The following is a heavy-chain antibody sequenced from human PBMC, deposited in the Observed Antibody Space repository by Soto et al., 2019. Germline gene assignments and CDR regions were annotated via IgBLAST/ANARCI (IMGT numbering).Heavy chain of an antibody. CDR3: AKDLVVRGTMVRGVIIGFLGRGRDADYYYYGMDV. J-gene: IGHJ6*02. V-gene: IGHV3-30*18. CDR1: GFTFSSYG. D-gene: IGHD3-10*01. Sequence: QVQLVESGGGVVQPGRSLRLSCAASGFTFSSYGMHWVRQAPGKGLEWVAVISYDGSNKYYADSVKGRFTISRDNSKNTLYLQMNSLRAEDSAVYYCAKDLVVRGTMVRGVIIGFLGRGRDADYYYYGMDVWGQGTTVTVSS. CDR2: ISYDGSNK.